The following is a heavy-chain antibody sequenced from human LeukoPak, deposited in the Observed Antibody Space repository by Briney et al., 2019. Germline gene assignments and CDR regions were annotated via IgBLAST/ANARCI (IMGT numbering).Heavy chain of an antibody. CDR1: GGSISSYY. Sequence: SETLSLTCTVSGGSISSYYWSWIRQPPGKGLEWIGYIYYSGSTNYNPSLKSRVTISVDTSKNQFSLKLSSVTAADTAVYYCARRYCSSTSCYRESDNWFDPWDQGTLVTVSS. V-gene: IGHV4-59*08. CDR3: ARRYCSSTSCYRESDNWFDP. J-gene: IGHJ5*02. D-gene: IGHD2-2*01. CDR2: IYYSGST.